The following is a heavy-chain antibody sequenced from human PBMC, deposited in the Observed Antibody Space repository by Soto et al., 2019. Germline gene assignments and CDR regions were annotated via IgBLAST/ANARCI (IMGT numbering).Heavy chain of an antibody. J-gene: IGHJ4*02. Sequence: GGSLRLSCAASGFTFSSYAMSWVRQAPGKGLEWVSAISGSGGSTYYADSVKGRFTISRDNSKNTLYLQMNSLRAEDTAVYYCAKLPIWGSYPPTHGWFDYWGQGTLVTVSS. V-gene: IGHV3-23*01. D-gene: IGHD3-16*02. CDR1: GFTFSSYA. CDR2: ISGSGGST. CDR3: AKLPIWGSYPPTHGWFDY.